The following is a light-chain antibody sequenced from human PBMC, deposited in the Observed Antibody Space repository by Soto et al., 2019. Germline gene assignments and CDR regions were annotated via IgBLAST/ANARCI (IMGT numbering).Light chain of an antibody. V-gene: IGKV1-9*01. Sequence: IQLTQSPSSLSASVGDRVTITCRASQGISSYLAWYQQKPGKAPKLLIYAASTLQSGVPSRFSGSGSETEFTLTISSLQPDDFATYYCQQFNSYPITFGQGTRLEIK. CDR1: QGISSY. CDR2: AAS. CDR3: QQFNSYPIT. J-gene: IGKJ5*01.